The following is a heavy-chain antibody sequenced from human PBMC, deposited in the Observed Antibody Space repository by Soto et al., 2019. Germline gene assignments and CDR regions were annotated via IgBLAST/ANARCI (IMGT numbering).Heavy chain of an antibody. Sequence: SETLSLTCTVSGGSMSTYFWSWIRQPPGKGLEWIGYIYYSGSTNYNPSLKSRVTISVDTSKNQFSLKLSSVTAADTAVYYCARRWGRTFDYWGQGTLVTVSS. CDR2: IYYSGST. V-gene: IGHV4-59*08. CDR1: GGSMSTYF. CDR3: ARRWGRTFDY. D-gene: IGHD7-27*01. J-gene: IGHJ4*02.